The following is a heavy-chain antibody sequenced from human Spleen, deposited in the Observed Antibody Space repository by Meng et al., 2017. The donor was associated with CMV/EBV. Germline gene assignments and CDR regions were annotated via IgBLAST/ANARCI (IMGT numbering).Heavy chain of an antibody. Sequence: DYYWSWIRQPQGKGLEWIGEINHSGSTNYTPSLKSRVTISVDTSKNQFSLKLSSVTAADTAVYYCARVPSLGYCSSTSCPRGTYFDYWGQGTLVPSPQ. V-gene: IGHV4-34*01. CDR2: INHSGST. J-gene: IGHJ4*02. D-gene: IGHD2-2*01. CDR1: DYY. CDR3: ARVPSLGYCSSTSCPRGTYFDY.